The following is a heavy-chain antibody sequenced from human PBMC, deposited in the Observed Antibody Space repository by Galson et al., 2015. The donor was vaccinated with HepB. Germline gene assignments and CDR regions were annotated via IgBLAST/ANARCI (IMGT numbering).Heavy chain of an antibody. J-gene: IGHJ5*02. D-gene: IGHD5-18*01. CDR1: GFTFCNYA. V-gene: IGHV3-30*04. CDR2: ISFDGSTT. Sequence: SLRLSCAASGFTFCNYAIHWVRQAPGKGLEWVALISFDGSTTYYADSVKGRFTISRDISKNTLYLQMKGLRAEDTAVYFRARDPRRGYSDGYGPGWLDPWGQGDLFTVFS. CDR3: ARDPRRGYSDGYGPGWLDP.